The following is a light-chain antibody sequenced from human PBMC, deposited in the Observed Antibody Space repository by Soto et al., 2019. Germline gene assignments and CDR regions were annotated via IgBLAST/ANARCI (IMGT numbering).Light chain of an antibody. CDR1: SSDVGSYDL. V-gene: IGLV2-14*02. J-gene: IGLJ1*01. Sequence: SVLTQPASVSGPPGQSIVISCNGSSSDVGSYDLVSWYLQYPGKAPKVIIFEGTKRPSGVSDRFSGSKSGNTASLTISGLQTEDEADYYCNSYTNSGGSYVFGSGTKVTVL. CDR2: EGT. CDR3: NSYTNSGGSYV.